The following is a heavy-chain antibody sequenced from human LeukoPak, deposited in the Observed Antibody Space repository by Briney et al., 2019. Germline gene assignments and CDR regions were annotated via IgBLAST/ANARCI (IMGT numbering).Heavy chain of an antibody. Sequence: SETLSLTCSVSDGSINNYWNWIRRPPGKGLEWIGYIYYNGNTNYSPSLKSRVTMSVDTSKNLFSLKVSSVTAADTAVHYCARGRSNYYGMDVWGQGTTVTVSS. J-gene: IGHJ6*02. CDR3: ARGRSNYYGMDV. CDR1: DGSINNY. D-gene: IGHD1-26*01. V-gene: IGHV4-59*01. CDR2: IYYNGNT.